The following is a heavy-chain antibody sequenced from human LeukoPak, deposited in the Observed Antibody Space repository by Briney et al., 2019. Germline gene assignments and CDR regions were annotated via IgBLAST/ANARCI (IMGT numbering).Heavy chain of an antibody. CDR2: IIPIFGTA. CDR1: GGTFSSYA. V-gene: IGHV1-69*06. Sequence: ASVTVSCKASGGTFSSYAISWVRQAPGQGLEWMGGIIPIFGTANYAQKFQGRVTITADKSTSTAYMELSSLRSEDTAVYYCARKAAAANTFDYWGQGTLVTVSS. CDR3: ARKAAAANTFDY. J-gene: IGHJ4*02. D-gene: IGHD6-13*01.